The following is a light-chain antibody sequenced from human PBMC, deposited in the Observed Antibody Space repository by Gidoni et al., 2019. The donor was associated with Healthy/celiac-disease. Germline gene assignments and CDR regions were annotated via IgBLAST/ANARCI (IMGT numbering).Light chain of an antibody. CDR2: DAS. J-gene: IGKJ4*01. CDR3: QQRSNWPPLT. Sequence: EIVLTHSPATLSLSPGERATLSCRASQSVSSYLAWYQQKPGQAPRLLIYDASNRATGIPARFSGSGYGTEFTLTSSSLEPEDFAVYYCQQRSNWPPLTFGGGTKVEIK. V-gene: IGKV3-11*01. CDR1: QSVSSY.